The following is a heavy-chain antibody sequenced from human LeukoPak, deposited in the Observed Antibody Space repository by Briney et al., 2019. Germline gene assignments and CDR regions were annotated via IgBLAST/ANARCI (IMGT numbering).Heavy chain of an antibody. V-gene: IGHV4-39*01. CDR3: ARQSRGYNYQTPYTWFDP. D-gene: IGHD5-18*01. CDR2: VFYSGSS. J-gene: IGHJ5*02. CDR1: DGSISSSNYY. Sequence: SETLSLTCTVSDGSISSSNYYWGWIRQPPGKGLEWIGTVFYSGSSYYNPSLKSRVTISVDTSKNQFSLKLTSVTAADPAVYYCARQSRGYNYQTPYTWFDPWGQGTLVTVSS.